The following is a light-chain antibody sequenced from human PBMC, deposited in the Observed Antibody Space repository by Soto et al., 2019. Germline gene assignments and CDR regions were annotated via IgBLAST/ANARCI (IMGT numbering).Light chain of an antibody. CDR2: AAS. CDR3: QHLNSYPRT. J-gene: IGKJ1*01. CDR1: QGISSY. Sequence: DIQLTQSPSFLSASVGDRVTITCRASQGISSYLAWYQQKPGKAPKLLIYAASTLQSGVPSRFSGSGSGTEFTLTFSSLQPEDFATYYCQHLNSYPRTFGQGTNVEIK. V-gene: IGKV1-9*01.